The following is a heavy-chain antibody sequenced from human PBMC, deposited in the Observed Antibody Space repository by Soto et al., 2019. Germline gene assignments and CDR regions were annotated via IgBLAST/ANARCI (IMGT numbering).Heavy chain of an antibody. CDR3: ATLAGYWYFDL. V-gene: IGHV4-30-4*01. J-gene: IGHJ2*01. CDR1: GGSISSGDYY. CDR2: IYYSGST. Sequence: SETLSLTCTVSGGSISSGDYYWSWIRQPPGKGLEWIGYIYYSGSTYYNPSLKSRVTISVDTSKNQFSLKLSSVTAADTAVYYCATLAGYWYFDLWGRGTMVTVYS.